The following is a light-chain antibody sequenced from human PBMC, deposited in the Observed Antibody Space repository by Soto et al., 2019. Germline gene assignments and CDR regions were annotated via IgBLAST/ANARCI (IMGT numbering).Light chain of an antibody. J-gene: IGKJ1*01. V-gene: IGKV1-5*03. CDR2: KAS. CDR1: QTIFSW. Sequence: DIQLTQAPSTLSASVGDSVTITCLASQTIFSWLAWYQQKPGEAPKLLMSKASTLQSGVPSRFSGSGSGTELTLTISSLQPDDFASYYCQQYYNYPTFGQGPKVEIK. CDR3: QQYYNYPT.